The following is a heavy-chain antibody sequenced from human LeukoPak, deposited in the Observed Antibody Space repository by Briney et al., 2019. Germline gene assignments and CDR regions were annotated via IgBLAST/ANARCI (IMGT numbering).Heavy chain of an antibody. CDR3: SRLTGTVTGGGDY. D-gene: IGHD1/OR15-1a*01. V-gene: IGHV1-46*01. Sequence: GASVRVSCKASGYTFTKYEMHWVRQAPGQGLEWMGIVNPGTGGTRNAQKFRDRVTMTRDTSSSTLYMELSSLRFEDTAVYYCSRLTGTVTGGGDYWGQGTLVTVSS. J-gene: IGHJ4*02. CDR2: VNPGTGGT. CDR1: GYTFTKYE.